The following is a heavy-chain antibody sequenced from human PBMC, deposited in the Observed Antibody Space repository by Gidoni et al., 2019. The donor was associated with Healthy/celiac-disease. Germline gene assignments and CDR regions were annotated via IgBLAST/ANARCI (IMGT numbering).Heavy chain of an antibody. Sequence: EVQLVQSGAAVKKPGESLRISCKGSDYRFTNYWISWLRQMPGKGMEWMGRIDPSYSYTEYSLSFQGHVTISADKSISTADLQWSSLKASDTAMYYCARGGPDSSGHWFDPWGQGTLVTVSS. CDR2: IDPSYSYT. CDR3: ARGGPDSSGHWFDP. CDR1: DYRFTNYW. J-gene: IGHJ5*02. V-gene: IGHV5-10-1*03. D-gene: IGHD3-22*01.